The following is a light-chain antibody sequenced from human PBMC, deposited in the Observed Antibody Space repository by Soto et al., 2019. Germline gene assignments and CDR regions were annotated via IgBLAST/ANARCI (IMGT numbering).Light chain of an antibody. CDR3: QQYKNWPPLT. J-gene: IGKJ4*01. CDR1: QSVSYN. CDR2: GAF. V-gene: IGKV3-15*01. Sequence: EIVMTQSPATLSVSPGETATLSCRASQSVSYNLAWYQQEPGQGPRLVIYGAFSRATGIPARFSGSGSVTEITLTISSLQSEDFAVYYCQQYKNWPPLTFGGGTKVEIK.